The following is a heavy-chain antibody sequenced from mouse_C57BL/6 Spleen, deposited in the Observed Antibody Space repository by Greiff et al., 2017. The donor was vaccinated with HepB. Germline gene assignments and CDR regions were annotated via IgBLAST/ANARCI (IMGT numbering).Heavy chain of an antibody. CDR3: ASWGGLYYFDY. V-gene: IGHV1-42*01. CDR2: INPSTGGT. CDR1: GYSFTGYY. J-gene: IGHJ2*01. Sequence: VQLQQSGPELVKPGASVKISCKASGYSFTGYYMNWVKQSPEKSLEWIGEINPSTGGTTYNQKFKAKATLTVDKSSSTAYMQLKSLTSEDSAVYYCASWGGLYYFDYWGQGTTLTVAS. D-gene: IGHD1-1*02.